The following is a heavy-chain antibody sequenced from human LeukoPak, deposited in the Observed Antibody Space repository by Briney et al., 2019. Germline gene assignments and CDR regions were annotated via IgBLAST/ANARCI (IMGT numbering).Heavy chain of an antibody. Sequence: ASVKVSCKASGYTFTSYAMHWVRQAPGQRLEWMGWINAGNGNTKYSQEFQGRVTITRDTSASTAYMELSSLRSEDTAVYYCARGYIAAAGTMGYWGQGTLVTVSS. CDR2: INAGNGNT. CDR3: ARGYIAAAGTMGY. D-gene: IGHD6-13*01. J-gene: IGHJ4*02. CDR1: GYTFTSYA. V-gene: IGHV1-3*01.